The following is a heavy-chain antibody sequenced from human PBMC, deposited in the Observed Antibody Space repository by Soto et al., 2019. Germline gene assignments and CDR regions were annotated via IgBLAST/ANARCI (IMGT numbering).Heavy chain of an antibody. J-gene: IGHJ6*03. CDR1: GFAFRDFA. V-gene: IGHV3-9*01. CDR3: AKSFVPTHHLSGYMDV. Sequence: EVQLVESGGTLVQPGRSLRLSCAASGFAFRDFAMHWVRQTPGKGLEWVSGITWNGVAMGYGDSVRGRFTISRDDAKNSLYLQMNSLRPEDTALYYCAKSFVPTHHLSGYMDVWGKGTSVTVS. CDR2: ITWNGVAM.